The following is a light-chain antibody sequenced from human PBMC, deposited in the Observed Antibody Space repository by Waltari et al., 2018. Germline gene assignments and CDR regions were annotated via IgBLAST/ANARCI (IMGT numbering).Light chain of an antibody. J-gene: IGKJ5*01. Sequence: DIVLTQSPSTLSLSPGERATLSCRASQNVATHLAEYQQKPGQVPRLLIYDASTRATGIPASFSGSGAGTDFSLTISTLEPEDFAMYYCQQRSARDTFGQGTRLEIK. V-gene: IGKV3-11*01. CDR1: QNVATH. CDR3: QQRSARDT. CDR2: DAS.